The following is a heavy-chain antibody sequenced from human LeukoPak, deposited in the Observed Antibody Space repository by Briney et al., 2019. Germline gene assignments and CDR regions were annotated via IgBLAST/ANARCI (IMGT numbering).Heavy chain of an antibody. D-gene: IGHD2-15*01. CDR1: GGSFSGYY. CDR3: ARGHPVVAATHWDY. J-gene: IGHJ4*02. Sequence: KPSETLSLTCAVYGGSFSGYYWSWIRQPPGKGLEWIGEINHSGGTNYNPSLKSRVTMSVDTSKNQFSLKLSSVTAADTAVYYCARGHPVVAATHWDYWGQGTLVTVSS. V-gene: IGHV4-34*01. CDR2: INHSGGT.